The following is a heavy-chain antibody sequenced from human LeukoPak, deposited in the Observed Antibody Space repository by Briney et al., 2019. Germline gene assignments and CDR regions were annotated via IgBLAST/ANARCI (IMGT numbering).Heavy chain of an antibody. J-gene: IGHJ6*02. V-gene: IGHV3-23*01. Sequence: GGSLRLSCAASGFTFSSYAMSWVRQAPGKGLEWVSAISGSGDDTYYADSVKGRFTISRDNSKNTLYLQMNSLRAEDTALYYCARDVNIVGGYYYYGMDVWGQGTTVTVSS. D-gene: IGHD1-26*01. CDR2: ISGSGDDT. CDR1: GFTFSSYA. CDR3: ARDVNIVGGYYYYGMDV.